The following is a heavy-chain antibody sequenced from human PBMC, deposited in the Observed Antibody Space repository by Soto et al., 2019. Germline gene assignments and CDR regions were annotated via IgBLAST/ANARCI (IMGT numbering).Heavy chain of an antibody. J-gene: IGHJ4*02. CDR1: GFTFDDYA. CDR2: ISWNSGSI. D-gene: IGHD2-15*01. V-gene: IGHV3-9*01. CDR3: AKELGYCSGGSCYRGFDY. Sequence: GGSLRLSCAASGFTFDDYAMHWVRQAPGKGLEWVSGISWNSGSIGYADSVKGRFTISRDNAKNSLYLQMNSLRAEDTALYYCAKELGYCSGGSCYRGFDYWGQGTLVTVSS.